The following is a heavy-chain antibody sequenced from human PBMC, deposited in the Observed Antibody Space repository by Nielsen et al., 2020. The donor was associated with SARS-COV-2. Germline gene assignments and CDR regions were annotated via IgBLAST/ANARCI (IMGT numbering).Heavy chain of an antibody. D-gene: IGHD2-2*01. V-gene: IGHV1-18*04. J-gene: IGHJ6*03. CDR3: ARDPPGYCSSTSCPGYYYYYYMDV. Sequence: ASVKVSCKASGYTFTSYSISWVRQAPGQGLEWMGWISAYNGNTNYAQKLQGRVTMTTDTSTSTAYMELRSLRSDDTAVYYCARDPPGYCSSTSCPGYYYYYYMDVWGKGTTVTVSS. CDR1: GYTFTSYS. CDR2: ISAYNGNT.